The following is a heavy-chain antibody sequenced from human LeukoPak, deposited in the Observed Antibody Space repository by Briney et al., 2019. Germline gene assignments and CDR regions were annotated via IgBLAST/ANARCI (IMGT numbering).Heavy chain of an antibody. CDR2: MNPNSGNT. Sequence: GASVKVSCKASGYTFTSYDINWVRQAPGQGLEWMGWMNPNSGNTGYAQKFQGRVTMTRNTSISTAYMELSSLRSEDTAVYYCARYYDFWSSYYYGMDVWGQGTTVTVSS. J-gene: IGHJ6*02. D-gene: IGHD3-3*01. CDR1: GYTFTSYD. CDR3: ARYYDFWSSYYYGMDV. V-gene: IGHV1-8*01.